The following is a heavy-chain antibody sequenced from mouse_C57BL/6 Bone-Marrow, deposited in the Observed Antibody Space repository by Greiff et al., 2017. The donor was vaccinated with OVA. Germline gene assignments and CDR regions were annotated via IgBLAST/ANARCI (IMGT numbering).Heavy chain of an antibody. J-gene: IGHJ2*01. V-gene: IGHV5-6*02. CDR2: ISRGGSCS. Sequence: EVMLVESGGDLVKPGGSLKLSCAASGFTFSSYCMTWVRQTPGKGLEWVATISRGGSCSYYPDSVKGRFTISRDNAKNTLYLQMSSLKSEDTAMYYCARRTMVKRDWFDYWGQGTTLTVSS. D-gene: IGHD2-13*01. CDR3: ARRTMVKRDWFDY. CDR1: GFTFSSYC.